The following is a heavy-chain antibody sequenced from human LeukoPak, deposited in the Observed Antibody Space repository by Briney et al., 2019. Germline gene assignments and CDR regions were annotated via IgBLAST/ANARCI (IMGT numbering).Heavy chain of an antibody. V-gene: IGHV3-53*01. Sequence: GGSLRLSCVVSGFAVSSNSMSWVRQAPGKGLEWVSILYNGGGANYADSVRGRFTISRDNSRNTLFPQMTSLRADDTAVYYCARRDTTGWYHHFDYWGQGTQVTVSS. CDR1: GFAVSSNS. J-gene: IGHJ4*02. CDR3: ARRDTTGWYHHFDY. D-gene: IGHD6-19*01. CDR2: LYNGGGA.